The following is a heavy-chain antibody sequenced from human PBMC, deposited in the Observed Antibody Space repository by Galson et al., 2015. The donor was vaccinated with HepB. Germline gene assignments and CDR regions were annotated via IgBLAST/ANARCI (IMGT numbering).Heavy chain of an antibody. J-gene: IGHJ4*02. D-gene: IGHD3-3*01. CDR1: RFTFSNYG. CDR2: ISYDGTNK. V-gene: IGHV3-30*18. CDR3: AKGGYYDFWSAYDS. Sequence: SLRLSCAASRFTFSNYGIHWVRQAPGKGLEWVAVISYDGTNKYYADSVEGRFTISRDNSKNTLYLQMNSLRPEDTAIYYCAKGGYYDFWSAYDSWGQGTLVTVSS.